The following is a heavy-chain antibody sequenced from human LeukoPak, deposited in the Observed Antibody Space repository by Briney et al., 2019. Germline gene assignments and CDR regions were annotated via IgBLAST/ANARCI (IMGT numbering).Heavy chain of an antibody. CDR3: ARGSAYYYDSSGYPTFDY. CDR1: GGSLSSYY. CDR2: IYYSGST. Sequence: SETLSLTCTVSGGSLSSYYWSWIRQPPGKGLEWIGYIYYSGSTNYNTSLKSRVTISVDTSKNQFSLKLRSVNAADTAVYYCARGSAYYYDSSGYPTFDYWGQGTLVTVSS. J-gene: IGHJ4*02. D-gene: IGHD3-22*01. V-gene: IGHV4-59*01.